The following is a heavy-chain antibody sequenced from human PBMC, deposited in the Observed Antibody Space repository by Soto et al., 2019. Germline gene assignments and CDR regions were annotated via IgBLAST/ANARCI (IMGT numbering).Heavy chain of an antibody. CDR2: TYYRSKWYN. D-gene: IGHD1-26*01. J-gene: IGHJ5*01. CDR1: VDRISSSTVT. V-gene: IGHV6-1*01. CDR3: VRLIGNSWLDF. Sequence: SQTRSLICTISVDRISSSTVTWAWIRQSPSRGLEWLGRTYYRSKWYNDYAESVKSRITINPDTSKNQFSLHLNSVTPEDTAVYYCVRLIGNSWLDFWGQGTLVTVSS.